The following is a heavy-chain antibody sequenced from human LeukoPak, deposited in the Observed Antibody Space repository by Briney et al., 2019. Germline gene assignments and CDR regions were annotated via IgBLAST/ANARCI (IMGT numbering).Heavy chain of an antibody. D-gene: IGHD1-26*01. V-gene: IGHV4-38-2*01. CDR3: ARRGSGTYFLDY. Sequence: SETLSLTCAVSGYSISSGYYWGWIRQPPGKGLEWIGSIYHSGSTYYNPSLKSRVTISVDTSKNQFSLKLSSVTAADTAVYYCARRGSGTYFLDYWGQGTLVTVSS. J-gene: IGHJ4*02. CDR1: GYSISSGYY. CDR2: IYHSGST.